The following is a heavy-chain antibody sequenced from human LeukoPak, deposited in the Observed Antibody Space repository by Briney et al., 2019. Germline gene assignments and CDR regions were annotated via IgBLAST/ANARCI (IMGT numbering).Heavy chain of an antibody. D-gene: IGHD2-15*01. CDR1: GGSISSYY. Sequence: PSETLSLTCTVSGGSISSYYWSWIRQPAGKGLEWIGRIYTSGSTNYNPSLKSRVTMSVDTSKNQFSLKLSSVTAADTAVYYCARDRGYCSGGSCYLAWFDPWGQGTLVTVSS. J-gene: IGHJ5*02. CDR2: IYTSGST. V-gene: IGHV4-4*07. CDR3: ARDRGYCSGGSCYLAWFDP.